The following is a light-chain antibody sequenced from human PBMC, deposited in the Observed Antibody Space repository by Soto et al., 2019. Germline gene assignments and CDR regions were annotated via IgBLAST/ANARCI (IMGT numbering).Light chain of an antibody. CDR3: QSYDNSLSGVV. J-gene: IGLJ2*01. V-gene: IGLV1-40*01. Sequence: QSVLTQPPSVSGAPGQRVTISCTGSSSNIGAGYDVHWYQQLPGTAPRLLMYAINNRPSGVADRFSGSKSGTSASLAITGLQAEDEADYYCQSYDNSLSGVVFGGGTKLTVL. CDR2: AIN. CDR1: SSNIGAGYD.